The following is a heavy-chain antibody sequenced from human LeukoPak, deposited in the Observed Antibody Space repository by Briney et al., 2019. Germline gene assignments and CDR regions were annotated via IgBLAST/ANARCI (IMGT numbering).Heavy chain of an antibody. V-gene: IGHV5-51*01. CDR2: IYPGDSDT. Sequence: GESLKISCKGPGYSFTSYWIGWARQMPGKGLEWMGPIYPGDSDTRYSPSFQVQVSFSADKSISTAYLQWSSLKASDSAMYYCARRDYYYYYLDVWGKGTTVTVSS. CDR3: ARRDYYYYYLDV. J-gene: IGHJ6*03. CDR1: GYSFTSYW.